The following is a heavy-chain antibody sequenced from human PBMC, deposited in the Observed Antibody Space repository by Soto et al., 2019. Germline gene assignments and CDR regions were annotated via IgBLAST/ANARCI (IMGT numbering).Heavy chain of an antibody. CDR1: GFTFSSYA. Sequence: GESLKISCAASGFTFSSYAMSWVRQAPGKGLEWVSAISGSGGSTYYADSVKGRFTISRDNSKNTLYLQMNSLRAEDTAVYYCAKEAYGDYVGYFQHWGQGTLVTVSS. CDR3: AKEAYGDYVGYFQH. CDR2: ISGSGGST. J-gene: IGHJ1*01. D-gene: IGHD4-17*01. V-gene: IGHV3-23*01.